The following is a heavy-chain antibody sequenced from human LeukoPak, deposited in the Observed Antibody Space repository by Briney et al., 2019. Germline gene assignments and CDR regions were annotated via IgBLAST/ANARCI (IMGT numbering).Heavy chain of an antibody. CDR1: GYSFTNYW. D-gene: IGHD5-24*01. CDR3: ARHRGYYNLDFDL. V-gene: IGHV5-51*01. CDR2: IYPGDSDT. Sequence: GESLKISCKGSGYSFTNYWIGWVRQVPGKGLERMGIIYPGDSDTRYGPSFQGQVTISADKSISTAYLQWSSLKASDTAMYYCARHRGYYNLDFDLWGRGTLVTVSS. J-gene: IGHJ2*01.